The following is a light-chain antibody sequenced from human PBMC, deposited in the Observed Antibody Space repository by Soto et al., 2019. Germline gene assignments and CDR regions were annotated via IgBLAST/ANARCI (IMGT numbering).Light chain of an antibody. CDR1: SSNIGRNS. CDR3: AAWDDSLNGPV. CDR2: DNK. V-gene: IGLV1-44*01. Sequence: QSVLTRPPSASGTPGQRVAISCSGSSSNIGRNSVNWYKQLPGAAPKLLISDNKQRPSGVPDRFSGSKSGTSASLAISGLQSEDEADYYCAAWDDSLNGPVFGAGTKLTVL. J-gene: IGLJ3*02.